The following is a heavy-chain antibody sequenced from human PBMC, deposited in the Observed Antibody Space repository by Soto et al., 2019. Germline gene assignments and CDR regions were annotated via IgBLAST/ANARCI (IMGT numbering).Heavy chain of an antibody. CDR3: ARLGQQLVRGDY. J-gene: IGHJ4*02. V-gene: IGHV3-33*01. CDR2: IWYDGSDK. Sequence: QVQLVESGGGVVQPGRSLRLSCAASGFTFSSYGMHWVRQAPGKGLEWVAVIWYDGSDKYYADSVKGRFTISRDNSKNTLDLQMNSLRAEDTAVYYCARLGQQLVRGDYWGQGTLVTVSS. CDR1: GFTFSSYG. D-gene: IGHD6-13*01.